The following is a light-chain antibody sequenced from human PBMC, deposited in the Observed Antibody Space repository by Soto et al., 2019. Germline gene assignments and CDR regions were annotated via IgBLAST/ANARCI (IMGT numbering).Light chain of an antibody. J-gene: IGKJ1*01. V-gene: IGKV3-20*01. CDR1: ESVASSY. CDR3: QQYGSSPWA. CDR2: GAS. Sequence: EIVLTQSPATLSLSPGERATLAFMASESVASSYLAWYQQKPGQAPRLLIYGASSRATGIPDRFSGRGSGTDFTLTISRLEPEDFAVYYCQQYGSSPWAFGPGTKVDIK.